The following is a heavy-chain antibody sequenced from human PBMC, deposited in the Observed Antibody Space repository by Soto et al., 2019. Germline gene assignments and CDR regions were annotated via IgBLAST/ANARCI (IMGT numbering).Heavy chain of an antibody. Sequence: GGSLRLSCTASGFTFGDYAMSWFRQAPGKGLEWVGFIRSKAYGGTTEYAASVKGRLTISRDDSKSIAYLQMNSLKTEDTAVYYCTSPSAQWLPRFDYWGQGTLVTVSS. CDR3: TSPSAQWLPRFDY. CDR2: IRSKAYGGTT. D-gene: IGHD6-19*01. CDR1: GFTFGDYA. J-gene: IGHJ4*02. V-gene: IGHV3-49*03.